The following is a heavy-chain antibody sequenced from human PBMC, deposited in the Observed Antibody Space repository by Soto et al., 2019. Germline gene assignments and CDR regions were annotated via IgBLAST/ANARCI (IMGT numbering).Heavy chain of an antibody. Sequence: PSETLSLTCTVSGGSISSGDYYWIWIRHPPGKGLEWIGYIYYSGSTYYNPSLKSRVTISVDTSKNQFSLKLSSVTAADTAVYYCATPPTGSSSWLYFDYWGQGTLVTVSS. CDR1: GGSISSGDYY. J-gene: IGHJ4*02. CDR2: IYYSGST. CDR3: ATPPTGSSSWLYFDY. V-gene: IGHV4-30-4*01. D-gene: IGHD6-13*01.